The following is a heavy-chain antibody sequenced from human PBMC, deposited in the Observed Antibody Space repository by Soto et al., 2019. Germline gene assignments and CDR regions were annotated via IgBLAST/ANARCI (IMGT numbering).Heavy chain of an antibody. Sequence: PSQTLSLTCAISGDSFSSNSAAWNWIRQSPSRGLEWLGRTYYRSKWYNDYAVSVKSRITINPDTSKNQFSLQLNSVTPEDTAVYYCARAYDFWSGYYPYYYYGMDVWAQGTTVTVSS. CDR1: GDSFSSNSAA. J-gene: IGHJ6*02. D-gene: IGHD3-3*01. CDR2: TYYRSKWYN. V-gene: IGHV6-1*01. CDR3: ARAYDFWSGYYPYYYYGMDV.